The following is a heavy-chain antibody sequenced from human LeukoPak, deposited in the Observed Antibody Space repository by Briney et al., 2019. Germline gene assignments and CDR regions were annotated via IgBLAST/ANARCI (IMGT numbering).Heavy chain of an antibody. CDR2: ISGSGGST. D-gene: IGHD3-22*01. J-gene: IGHJ4*02. CDR1: GFTFRSYA. CDR3: ARDGAVDLTMIVVVSLGYFDY. Sequence: PGGSLRLSCEASGFTFRSYAMTWVRQAPGKGLEWVSAISGSGGSTYYADSVKGRFTISRDNSKNTLYLQMNSLRAEDTAVYYCARDGAVDLTMIVVVSLGYFDYWDQGTLVTVSS. V-gene: IGHV3-23*01.